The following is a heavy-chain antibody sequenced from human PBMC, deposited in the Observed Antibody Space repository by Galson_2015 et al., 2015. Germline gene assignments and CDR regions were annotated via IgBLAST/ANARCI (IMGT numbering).Heavy chain of an antibody. Sequence: SLRLSCAASGFTFSSCAMSWVRQAPGKGLEWVSVISGSDDSTYYADSVKGRFTISRDNSKNTLYLQMNSLRADDAAVYYCAKSSLRYCSDGVCYWGKTPNWSDPWGQGTLVTVSS. J-gene: IGHJ5*02. CDR3: AKSSLRYCSDGVCYWGKTPNWSDP. CDR1: GFTFSSCA. V-gene: IGHV3-23*01. D-gene: IGHD2-8*01. CDR2: ISGSDDST.